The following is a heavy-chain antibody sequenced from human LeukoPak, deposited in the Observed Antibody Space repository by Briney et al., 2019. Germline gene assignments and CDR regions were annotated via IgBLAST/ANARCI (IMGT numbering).Heavy chain of an antibody. Sequence: GGSLRLSCAASGFTFSSYEMHWVRQAPGKGLEWVSYISFSGSTTFYADSVKGRFTISRDNAENSLYLQMKSLTAEDTAIYYCARVVYCSGGTCHDYFDYWGQGTLVTVSS. CDR2: ISFSGSTT. CDR1: GFTFSSYE. CDR3: ARVVYCSGGTCHDYFDY. D-gene: IGHD2-15*01. V-gene: IGHV3-48*03. J-gene: IGHJ4*02.